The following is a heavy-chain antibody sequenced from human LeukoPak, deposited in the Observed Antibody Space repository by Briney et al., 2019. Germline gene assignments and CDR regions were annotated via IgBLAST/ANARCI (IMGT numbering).Heavy chain of an antibody. V-gene: IGHV4-59*01. CDR2: IYYSGST. CDR3: ARLKGYFDY. CDR1: GGSISSYY. Sequence: SETLSLTCTVSGGSISSYYWSWIRQPPGKGLEWIGYIYYSGSTNYNPSLKSRVTISVDTSKNQFSLKLSSVTAADTAVYYCARLKGYFDYWGQGTLVTVSS. J-gene: IGHJ4*02.